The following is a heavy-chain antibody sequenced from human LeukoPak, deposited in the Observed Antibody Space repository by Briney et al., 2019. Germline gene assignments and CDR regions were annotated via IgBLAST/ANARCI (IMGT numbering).Heavy chain of an antibody. V-gene: IGHV1-8*01. CDR2: MNPNSGNT. CDR3: ARGDGDGWSPLLAYYYYYYMDV. CDR1: GYTFTSYD. J-gene: IGHJ6*03. D-gene: IGHD3-10*01. Sequence: GASVKASCKASGYTFTSYDINWVRQATGQGLEWMGWMNPNSGNTGYAQKFQGRVTMTRNTSISTAYMELSSLRSEDTAVYYCARGDGDGWSPLLAYYYYYYMDVWGKGTTVTVSS.